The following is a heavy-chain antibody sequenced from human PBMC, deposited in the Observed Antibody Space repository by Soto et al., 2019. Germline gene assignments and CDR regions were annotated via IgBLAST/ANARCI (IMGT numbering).Heavy chain of an antibody. J-gene: IGHJ4*02. CDR2: IYHSGST. D-gene: IGHD3-3*01. V-gene: IGHV4-30-2*01. CDR3: ARGQTTIFGVAIDY. CDR1: GGSISSGGYS. Sequence: TLSLTCAVSGGSISSGGYSWSWIRQPPGKGLEWIGYIYHSGSTNYNPSLKSRVTISVDKSKNQFSLKLSSVTAADTAVYYCARGQTTIFGVAIDYWGQGTLVTVSS.